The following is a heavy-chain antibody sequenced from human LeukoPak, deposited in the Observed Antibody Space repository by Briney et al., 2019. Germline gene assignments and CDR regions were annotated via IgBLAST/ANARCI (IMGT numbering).Heavy chain of an antibody. CDR1: GFTFSSYA. D-gene: IGHD3-3*01. V-gene: IGHV3-23*01. CDR3: ATSGTIFGVVIPYFDY. CDR2: ISGSGGST. J-gene: IGHJ4*02. Sequence: GGSLRLSCAASGFTFSSYAMSWVRQAPGKGLEWVSAISGSGGSTYYADSVKGRFTISRDNSKNTLYLQMNSMRAEDTAVYYCATSGTIFGVVIPYFDYWGQGTLVTVSS.